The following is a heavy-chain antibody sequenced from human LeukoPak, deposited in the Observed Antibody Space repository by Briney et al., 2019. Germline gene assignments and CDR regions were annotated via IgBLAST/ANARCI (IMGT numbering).Heavy chain of an antibody. CDR1: GFTFSGYA. CDR2: ITSSGGST. V-gene: IGHV3-23*01. D-gene: IGHD3-10*01. J-gene: IGHJ4*02. Sequence: GGSLRLSCAASGFTFSGYAMSWVRQAPGKGLEWVSAITSSGGSTYYADSVKGRFTISRDNSKNTLYLQMNSLRAEDTAAYYCAKSRWFGESPYYWGQGTLVTVSS. CDR3: AKSRWFGESPYY.